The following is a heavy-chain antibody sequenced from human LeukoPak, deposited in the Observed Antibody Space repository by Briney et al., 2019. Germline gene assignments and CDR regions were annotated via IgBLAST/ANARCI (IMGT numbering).Heavy chain of an antibody. CDR3: AELGITMIGGV. V-gene: IGHV3-74*01. CDR2: INSDGITT. D-gene: IGHD3-10*02. J-gene: IGHJ6*04. Sequence: GGSLRLSCVASGFSFSTNWMYWVRQAPGKGLVCVSGINSDGITTNYADSVKGRFTISRDNAKNSLYLQMNSLRAEDTAVYYCAELGITMIGGVWGKGTTVTISS. CDR1: GFSFSTNW.